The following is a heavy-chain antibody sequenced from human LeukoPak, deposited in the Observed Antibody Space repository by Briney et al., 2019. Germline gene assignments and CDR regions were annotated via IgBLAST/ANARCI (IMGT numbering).Heavy chain of an antibody. J-gene: IGHJ4*02. D-gene: IGHD2-8*01. CDR2: IYYSGST. CDR1: GGSISSSRYY. CDR3: ASLLWGYADY. V-gene: IGHV4-39*01. Sequence: SETLSLTCTVSGGSISSSRYYWGWIRQPPGKGLEWIGSIYYSGSTYYNPSLKSRVTISVDTSKNQFSLKLSSVTAADTAVYYCASLLWGYADYWGQGTLVTVSS.